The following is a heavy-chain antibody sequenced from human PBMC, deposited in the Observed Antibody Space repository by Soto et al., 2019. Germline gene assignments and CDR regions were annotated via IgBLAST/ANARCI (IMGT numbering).Heavy chain of an antibody. Sequence: PGGSLRLSCAASGFTFSSYWMRWVRQAPGKGLVWVSRINSDGSSTSYADSVKGRFTISRDNAKNTLYLQMNSLRAEDTAVYYCARIQSSRYGMDVCGQGTMGTVSS. D-gene: IGHD2-2*01. CDR2: INSDGSST. J-gene: IGHJ6*02. V-gene: IGHV3-74*01. CDR1: GFTFSSYW. CDR3: ARIQSSRYGMDV.